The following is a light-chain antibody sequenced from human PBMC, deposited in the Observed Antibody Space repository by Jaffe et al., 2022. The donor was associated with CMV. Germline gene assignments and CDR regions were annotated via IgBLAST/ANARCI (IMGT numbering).Light chain of an antibody. J-gene: IGLJ2*01. V-gene: IGLV2-14*03. CDR3: SSYIISSSTLV. Sequence: QSALTQPASVSGSPGQSITISCSGTSSDVGGYNYVSWYQQHTGKAPKLMIYDVSNRPSGVSNRFSGSKSGNTASLTISGLQTEDEADYYCSSYIISSSTLVFGGGTKLTVL. CDR1: SSDVGGYNY. CDR2: DVS.